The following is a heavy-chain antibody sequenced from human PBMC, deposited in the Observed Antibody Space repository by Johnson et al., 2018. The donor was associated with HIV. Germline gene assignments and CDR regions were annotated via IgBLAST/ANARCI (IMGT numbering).Heavy chain of an antibody. CDR2: ISYDGSNK. Sequence: QVQLVESGGGVVQPGGSLRLSCAASGFTFSSYAMHWVRQAPGKGLEWVAVISYDGSNKYYADSVKGRFTISRDNSKNTLYLQMNSLSAEDTALYYCAREAIAAADSNAFDIWGQGTMVTVAS. CDR3: AREAIAAADSNAFDI. V-gene: IGHV3-30*14. CDR1: GFTFSSYA. D-gene: IGHD6-13*01. J-gene: IGHJ3*02.